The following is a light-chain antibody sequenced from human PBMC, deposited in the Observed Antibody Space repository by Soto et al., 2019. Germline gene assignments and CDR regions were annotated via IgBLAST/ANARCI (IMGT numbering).Light chain of an antibody. V-gene: IGLV2-14*03. CDR1: SSDVGGYNY. Sequence: QSVLTQHASVSGSPGQSITISCTGTSSDVGGYNYVSWYQHHPGKAPKLMIYDVSNRPSGVSNRFSGSKSGNTASLTISGLQAEDEADYYCSSCRGSSTVVFGAGTKLTVL. CDR2: DVS. CDR3: SSCRGSSTVV. J-gene: IGLJ2*01.